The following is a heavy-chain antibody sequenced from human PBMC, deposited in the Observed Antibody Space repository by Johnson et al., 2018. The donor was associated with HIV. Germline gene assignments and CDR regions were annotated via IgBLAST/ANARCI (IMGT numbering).Heavy chain of an antibody. CDR1: GFTFDDYA. Sequence: VQLVESGGGLVQPGRSLRLSCAASGFTFDDYAMHWVRQAPGKGLEWVSGISWNSGSIGYADSVKGRFTISRDNAKNSLYLQMNSLRAEDTAVYYCARAQFAVDDAFDIWGLVTMVTVSS. J-gene: IGHJ3*02. V-gene: IGHV3-9*01. CDR2: ISWNSGSI. CDR3: ARAQFAVDDAFDI. D-gene: IGHD6-19*01.